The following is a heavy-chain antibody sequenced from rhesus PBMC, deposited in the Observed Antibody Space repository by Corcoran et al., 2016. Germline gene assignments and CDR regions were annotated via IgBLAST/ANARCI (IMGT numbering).Heavy chain of an antibody. Sequence: EVQLVESGGGLAKPGGSLRLSCAASGFTFSRYWMNWVRQTPGKGLEWISDINSGGGSTYYADSVKGRFTISRDNSKNTLSLQMNSLRAEDTSVYYCAKSNWGDYYIDYWGQGVLVTVSS. J-gene: IGHJ4*01. V-gene: IGHV3S42*01. CDR1: GFTFSRYW. CDR2: INSGGGST. D-gene: IGHD3-34*01. CDR3: AKSNWGDYYIDY.